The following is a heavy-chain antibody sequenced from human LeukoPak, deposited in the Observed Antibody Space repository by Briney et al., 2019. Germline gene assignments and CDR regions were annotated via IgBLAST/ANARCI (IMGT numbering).Heavy chain of an antibody. V-gene: IGHV3-7*05. Sequence: GGSLRLSCAASGFTFSVFWMGWVRQAPGKGLEWVATIKEDGSEKYYVDSVKGRFTISRDNAKNSLYLQMNSLRGEDTAVYYCARVSGHSGSPWGQGTLVTVAS. J-gene: IGHJ5*02. CDR2: IKEDGSEK. D-gene: IGHD5-12*01. CDR3: ARVSGHSGSP. CDR1: GFTFSVFW.